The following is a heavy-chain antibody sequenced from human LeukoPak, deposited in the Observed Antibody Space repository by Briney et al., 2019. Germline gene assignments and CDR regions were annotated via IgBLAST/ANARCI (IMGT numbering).Heavy chain of an antibody. V-gene: IGHV4-59*01. CDR3: ARVRYDYVWGSYRPAFDY. J-gene: IGHJ4*02. CDR1: GGSISSYY. CDR2: IYYSGST. Sequence: PSETLSLTCTVSGGSISSYYWSWIRQPPGKGLEWIGYIYYSGSTNYNASLKSRVTISLDTSKNQFSLKLSSVTAADTAVYYCARVRYDYVWGSYRPAFDYWGQGTLDTVSS. D-gene: IGHD3-16*02.